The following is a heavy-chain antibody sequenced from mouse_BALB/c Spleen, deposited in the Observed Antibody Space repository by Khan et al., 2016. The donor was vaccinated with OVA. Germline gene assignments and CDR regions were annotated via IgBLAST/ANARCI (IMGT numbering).Heavy chain of an antibody. D-gene: IGHD4-1*01. Sequence: ESGGGLVKPGGSLKLSCAASGFTFSDYYMYWVRQTPEKRLEWVATISDGGSYTYYPDSVKGRFTISRDNAKNNLYLQMSSLKSEDTAMYYCARGENWSFDYWGQGTTLTVSS. CDR1: GFTFSDYY. V-gene: IGHV5-4*02. J-gene: IGHJ2*01. CDR3: ARGENWSFDY. CDR2: ISDGGSYT.